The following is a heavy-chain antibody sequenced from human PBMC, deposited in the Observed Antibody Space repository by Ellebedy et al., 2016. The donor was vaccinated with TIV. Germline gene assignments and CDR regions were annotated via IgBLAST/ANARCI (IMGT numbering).Heavy chain of an antibody. Sequence: SGPTLVXPRQTLTLTCTFSGFSLSTTGMCVTWIRQSPGKPLEWLALIDWDNDKYYNTSLKTRLTISKNTSKNQVVLSMTNMGPMDTATYYCARISGGPNPYYYFYYMDVWGKGTTVTVSS. V-gene: IGHV2-70*13. D-gene: IGHD2-15*01. CDR1: GFSLSTTGMC. CDR2: IDWDNDK. J-gene: IGHJ6*03. CDR3: ARISGGPNPYYYFYYMDV.